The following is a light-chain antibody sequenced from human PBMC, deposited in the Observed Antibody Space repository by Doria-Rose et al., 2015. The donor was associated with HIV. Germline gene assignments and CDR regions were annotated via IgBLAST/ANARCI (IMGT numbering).Light chain of an antibody. J-gene: IGKJ1*01. V-gene: IGKV1-39*01. CDR2: AAS. CDR3: QQTYSSPPWT. CDR1: QTVSTY. Sequence: YPSSLSASIGDRVTITCRASQTVSTYLNWFQQEPGKAPKLLIYAASRLQSGVPSRFSGSGSGTDFTLTISGLQPGDFATYYCQQTYSSPPWTFGQGTKVEMK.